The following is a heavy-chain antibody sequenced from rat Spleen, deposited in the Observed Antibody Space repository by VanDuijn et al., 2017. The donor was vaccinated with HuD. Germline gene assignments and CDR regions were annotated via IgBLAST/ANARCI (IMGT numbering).Heavy chain of an antibody. J-gene: IGHJ4*01. V-gene: IGHV5-58*01. D-gene: IGHD1-11*01. Sequence: EVQLVETGGGLVQPGRSLKLSCVASGFTFSNYWMYWIRQAPGKGLEWVSSITTDGGSTSYLDSVKGRFTISRDNAENTVYLQMNSLRSEDTATYYCAKDKDGGYVMDAWGQGASVTVSS. CDR2: ITTDGGST. CDR3: AKDKDGGYVMDA. CDR1: GFTFSNYW.